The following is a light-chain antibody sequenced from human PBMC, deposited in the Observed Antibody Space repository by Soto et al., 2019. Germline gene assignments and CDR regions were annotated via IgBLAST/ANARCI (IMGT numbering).Light chain of an antibody. Sequence: QSALTQPASVSGSPGQSITISCTGTSSDDGSYNLVSWYQQHTGKAPKLMIYEGSKRPSGVSNRFSGSKSGNTASLTISGLQAEDEADYYCCSYAGSSTSVVFGGGTKPTVL. CDR2: EGS. CDR3: CSYAGSSTSVV. J-gene: IGLJ2*01. CDR1: SSDDGSYNL. V-gene: IGLV2-23*01.